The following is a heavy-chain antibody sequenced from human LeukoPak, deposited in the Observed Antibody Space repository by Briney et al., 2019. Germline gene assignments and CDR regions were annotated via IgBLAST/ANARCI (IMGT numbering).Heavy chain of an antibody. CDR1: GGSISSGSYY. J-gene: IGHJ3*02. D-gene: IGHD3-16*01. Sequence: SETLSLTCTVSGGSISSGSYYWSWIRQPAGKGLEWIGRIYTSGSTNYNPSLKSRVTISVDTSKNQFSLQLNSVTPEDTAVYYCARGGGAFDIWGQGTMVTVSS. CDR3: ARGGGAFDI. CDR2: IYTSGST. V-gene: IGHV4-61*02.